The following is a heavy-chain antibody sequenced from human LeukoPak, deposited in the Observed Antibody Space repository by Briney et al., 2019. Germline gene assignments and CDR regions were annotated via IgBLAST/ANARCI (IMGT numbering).Heavy chain of an antibody. Sequence: SETLSLTCTVSGGSISSSSYYWGWIRQTPGKGLEWIGSIYYSGSTYYTPSLKSRVTISVDTSKNQFSLKLSSVTAADTAVYYCAREGPYWSSSTSFQHWGQGTLVTVSS. D-gene: IGHD6-13*01. CDR2: IYYSGST. CDR1: GGSISSSSYY. J-gene: IGHJ1*01. V-gene: IGHV4-39*07. CDR3: AREGPYWSSSTSFQH.